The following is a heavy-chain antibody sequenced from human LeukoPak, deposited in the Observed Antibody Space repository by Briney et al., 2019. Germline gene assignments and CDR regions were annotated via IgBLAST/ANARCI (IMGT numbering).Heavy chain of an antibody. V-gene: IGHV3-48*02. Sequence: GGSLRLSCAASRFTFSPYSMNWVRQAPGKGLEWVSYISSSSITIFYADSVKGRFTISRDIARNSLYLQMNSLRDEDSAVYYCARDRRYYGDYYFYGLDVWGQGTTVTVSS. D-gene: IGHD4-17*01. J-gene: IGHJ6*02. CDR2: ISSSSITI. CDR1: RFTFSPYS. CDR3: ARDRRYYGDYYFYGLDV.